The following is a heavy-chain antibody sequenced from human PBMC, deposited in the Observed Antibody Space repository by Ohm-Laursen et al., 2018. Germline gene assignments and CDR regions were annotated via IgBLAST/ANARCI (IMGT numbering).Heavy chain of an antibody. CDR1: GITFSSYA. CDR3: AKGRCSSTSCYDDAFDI. V-gene: IGHV3-23*01. Sequence: SLRLSCAASGITFSSYAMNWVRQAPGKGLEWVSGISGSGGSTDYAGSVKGRFTISRDNSKNTLYLQMNSLRAEDTAVYYCAKGRCSSTSCYDDAFDIWGQGTMVTVSS. J-gene: IGHJ3*02. D-gene: IGHD2-2*01. CDR2: ISGSGGST.